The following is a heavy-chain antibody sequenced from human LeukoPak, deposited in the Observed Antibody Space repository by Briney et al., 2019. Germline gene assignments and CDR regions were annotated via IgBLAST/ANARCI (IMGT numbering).Heavy chain of an antibody. D-gene: IGHD3-10*02. CDR3: AELGITMIGGV. CDR1: GFTFSSYE. V-gene: IGHV3-48*03. J-gene: IGHJ6*04. Sequence: GGSLRLSCAASGFTFSSYEMNWVRQAPGKGLEWVSYISSSGSTIYYADSVKGRFTISRDNAKNSLYLQMNSLRAEDTAVYYCAELGITMIGGVWGKGTTITISS. CDR2: ISSSGSTI.